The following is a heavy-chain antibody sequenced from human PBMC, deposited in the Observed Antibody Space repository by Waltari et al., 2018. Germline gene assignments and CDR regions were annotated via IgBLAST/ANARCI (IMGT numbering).Heavy chain of an antibody. CDR3: ASLVWNALDY. D-gene: IGHD1-1*01. J-gene: IGHJ4*02. Sequence: QVQLQESGPGLVKPSETLSLTCAVSGYSISSGYYWGWIRQHPGKGLEWIGSIYHSGSTYYNPSLKSRVTISVDTSKNQFSLKLISVTAADTAVYYCASLVWNALDYWGQGTLVTVSS. CDR2: IYHSGST. CDR1: GYSISSGYY. V-gene: IGHV4-38-2*01.